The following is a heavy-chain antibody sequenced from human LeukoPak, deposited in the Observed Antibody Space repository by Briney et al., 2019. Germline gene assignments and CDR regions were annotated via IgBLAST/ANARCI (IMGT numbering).Heavy chain of an antibody. CDR2: IRYDGSNK. J-gene: IGHJ2*01. CDR1: GFTFSSYG. V-gene: IGHV3-30*02. D-gene: IGHD6-19*01. CDR3: ARVSGWYSWHFDL. Sequence: PGGSLRLSCAASGFTFSSYGMHWVRQAPGKGLEWVAFIRYDGSNKYYADSVKGRFTISRDNAKNSLYLQMNSLRAEDTAVYYCARVSGWYSWHFDLWGRGTLVTVSS.